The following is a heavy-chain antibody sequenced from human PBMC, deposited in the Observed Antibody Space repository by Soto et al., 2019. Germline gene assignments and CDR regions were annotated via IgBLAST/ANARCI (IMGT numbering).Heavy chain of an antibody. D-gene: IGHD6-19*01. CDR3: ARGSGWYGY. CDR2: IKQDGSDI. V-gene: IGHV3-7*01. Sequence: GGSLRLSCAASGFTFRNYWMTWVRQAPGKGLEWVANIKQDGSDIYYVESVKGRFTISRDNAKNSLYLQMNSLRAEDTAVYYCARGSGWYGYWGQGTLVTVSS. J-gene: IGHJ4*02. CDR1: GFTFRNYW.